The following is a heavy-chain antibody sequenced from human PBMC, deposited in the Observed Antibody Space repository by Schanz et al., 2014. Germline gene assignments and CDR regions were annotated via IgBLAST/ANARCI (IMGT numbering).Heavy chain of an antibody. D-gene: IGHD3-10*01. Sequence: VQLLESGGTLVRPGGSLRLSCAASGFMFSSYGMHWVRQAPGKGLEWVGVISYDGSKKSYADSVKGRFTISRDNSKNTLYLQMNSLRAEDTAVYYCAKGRFGELSAFDIWGQGTMVTVSS. CDR2: ISYDGSKK. CDR3: AKGRFGELSAFDI. CDR1: GFMFSSYG. J-gene: IGHJ3*02. V-gene: IGHV3-30*18.